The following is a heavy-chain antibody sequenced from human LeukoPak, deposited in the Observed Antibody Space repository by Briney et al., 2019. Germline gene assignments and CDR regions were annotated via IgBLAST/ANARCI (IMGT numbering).Heavy chain of an antibody. Sequence: GGSLRLSCAASGFTFTSYSMSWVREAPGKGVEWVSGTSDRGDYTYYADSVKGRFTISRDSSKNTLFLQMNSLRAVDTALYFCARKAQYNGHYPLDYWGQGTLVTVSS. J-gene: IGHJ4*02. CDR2: TSDRGDYT. V-gene: IGHV3-23*01. D-gene: IGHD1-7*01. CDR3: ARKAQYNGHYPLDY. CDR1: GFTFTSYS.